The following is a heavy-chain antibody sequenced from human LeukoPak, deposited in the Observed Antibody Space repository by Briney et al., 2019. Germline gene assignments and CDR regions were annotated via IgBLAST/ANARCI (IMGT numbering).Heavy chain of an antibody. V-gene: IGHV3-7*01. Sequence: GGSLRLSCATSGFTFSSSWMSWVRQAPGKGLECVANIKEDGREKYYVDSVKGRFTISRDNAKNSLYLQMSSLRAEDTAVYYCARGGTYYYDGSGYLFFDYWGQGTLVTVSS. CDR1: GFTFSSSW. CDR2: IKEDGREK. CDR3: ARGGTYYYDGSGYLFFDY. J-gene: IGHJ4*02. D-gene: IGHD3-22*01.